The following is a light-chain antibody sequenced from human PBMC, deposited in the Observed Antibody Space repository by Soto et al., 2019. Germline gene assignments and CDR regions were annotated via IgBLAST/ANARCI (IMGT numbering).Light chain of an antibody. CDR2: DVS. CDR3: GSYTTSNTVV. Sequence: QSALTQPASVSGSPGQTITISCTGTNNDVGAYNYVSWYQQHPGKAPKRIIHDVSSRPAGVSNRFSGSKSGNTASLTISGRQTEDEADYYGGSYTTSNTVVFGGGTKVTVL. V-gene: IGLV2-14*01. J-gene: IGLJ2*01. CDR1: NNDVGAYNY.